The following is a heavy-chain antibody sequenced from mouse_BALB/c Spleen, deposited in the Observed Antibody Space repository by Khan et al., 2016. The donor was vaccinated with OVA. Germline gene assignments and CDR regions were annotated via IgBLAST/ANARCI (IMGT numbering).Heavy chain of an antibody. CDR3: ANHGSSSAWLTY. CDR1: GYNFTSYC. V-gene: IGHV1-7*01. J-gene: IGHJ3*01. Sequence: QVQLQQSGAELAKPGASVKMSCKASGYNFTSYCMHWVKQRPGQGLEWIGYINPSTGYTEYNQRFKDKATLTADKSSSTAYMQLSSLTSEESAVYYCANHGSSSAWLTYWGQGTLVTVSA. CDR2: INPSTGYT. D-gene: IGHD1-1*01.